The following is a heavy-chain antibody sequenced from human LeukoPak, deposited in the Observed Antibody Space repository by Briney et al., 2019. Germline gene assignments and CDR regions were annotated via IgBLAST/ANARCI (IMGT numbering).Heavy chain of an antibody. Sequence: GGSLRLSCAASGFTFSSYSMNWVRQAPGKGLEWVSSISSSSSYIYYADSVKGRFTISRDNAKNSLYLQMNSLRAEDTAAYYCARDRCSSTSCYTDAFDIWGQGTMVTVSS. V-gene: IGHV3-21*01. CDR1: GFTFSSYS. J-gene: IGHJ3*02. CDR3: ARDRCSSTSCYTDAFDI. D-gene: IGHD2-2*02. CDR2: ISSSSSYI.